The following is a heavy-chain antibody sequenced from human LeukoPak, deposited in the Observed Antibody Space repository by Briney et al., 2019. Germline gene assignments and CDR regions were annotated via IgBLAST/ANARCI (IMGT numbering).Heavy chain of an antibody. D-gene: IGHD1-26*01. Sequence: ASVKVSCKASGYTFTGYYMHWVRQAPGQGLEWMGWINPNSGGTNYAQKFQGRVTMTRDTSISTAYMELSRLRSDDTAVYYCVTPGGRGSWAFRAFDIWGQGTMVTVSS. CDR1: GYTFTGYY. J-gene: IGHJ3*02. CDR2: INPNSGGT. CDR3: VTPGGRGSWAFRAFDI. V-gene: IGHV1-2*02.